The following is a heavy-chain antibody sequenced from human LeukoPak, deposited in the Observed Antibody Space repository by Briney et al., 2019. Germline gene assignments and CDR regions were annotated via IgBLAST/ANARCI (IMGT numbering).Heavy chain of an antibody. CDR1: GGSISSGGHY. CDR3: ARVKEYYYDSSGYPLIAFDI. D-gene: IGHD3-22*01. CDR2: IYYSGST. J-gene: IGHJ3*02. V-gene: IGHV4-31*03. Sequence: PSQTLSLTCTVSGGSISSGGHYWSWIRQHPGKGLEWIGYIYYSGSTYYNPSLKSRVTISVDTSKNQFSLKLSSVTAADTAVYYCARVKEYYYDSSGYPLIAFDIWGQGTMVTVSS.